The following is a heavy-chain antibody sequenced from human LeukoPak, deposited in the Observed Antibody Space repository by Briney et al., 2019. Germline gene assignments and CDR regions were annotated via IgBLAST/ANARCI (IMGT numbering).Heavy chain of an antibody. Sequence: PGGSLRLSCAASGFTFSSYAMSWVRQAPGKGLEWVSAISGSGGSTYYADSVKGRFTISRDNSKNTLYLQMNSLRAEDTAVYYCAKYRYSSSWYYGYYMDVWGKGTTVTVSS. D-gene: IGHD6-13*01. CDR3: AKYRYSSSWYYGYYMDV. CDR1: GFTFSSYA. J-gene: IGHJ6*03. V-gene: IGHV3-23*01. CDR2: ISGSGGST.